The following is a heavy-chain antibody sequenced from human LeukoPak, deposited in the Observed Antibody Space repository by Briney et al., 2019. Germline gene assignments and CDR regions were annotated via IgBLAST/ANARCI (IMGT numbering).Heavy chain of an antibody. CDR1: GGSINSHY. CDR2: VFNGGST. V-gene: IGHV4-59*08. D-gene: IGHD3-10*01. CDR3: ARHAVDRRLSMVRGADAAFDI. J-gene: IGHJ3*02. Sequence: SETLSLTCSVSGGSINSHYWSWIRQSPGKGLEWIGYVFNGGSTNYNPSLKSRVTMSLDTSKNQFSLKLSSVTAADTAVYYCARHAVDRRLSMVRGADAAFDIWGQGTMVTVSS.